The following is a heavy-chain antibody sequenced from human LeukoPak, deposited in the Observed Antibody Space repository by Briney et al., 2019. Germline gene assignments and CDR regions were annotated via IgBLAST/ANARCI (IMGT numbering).Heavy chain of an antibody. V-gene: IGHV3-23*01. CDR1: GFTFSSYG. Sequence: GGSLRLSCAASGFTFSSYGMHWVRQAPGKGLEWVSAISGSGGSTYYADSVKGRFTISRDNSKNTLYLQMNSLRAEDTAVYYCAKSGNYYDSSGYYFLNYWGQGTLVTVSS. D-gene: IGHD3-22*01. CDR3: AKSGNYYDSSGYYFLNY. CDR2: ISGSGGST. J-gene: IGHJ4*02.